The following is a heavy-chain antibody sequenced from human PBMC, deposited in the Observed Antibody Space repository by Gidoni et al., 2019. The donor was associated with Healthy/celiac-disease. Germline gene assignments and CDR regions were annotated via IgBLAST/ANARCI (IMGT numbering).Heavy chain of an antibody. Sequence: QVQLVQSGAEVKKTGASVKVSCKASGYTFNSYGISWVRQAPGQGLEWMGWISAYNGTTNYAQKLQGRVTMTTDTSTSTAYMELRSLRSDDTAVYYCARAAFGDYGDPPDYFDYWGQGTLVTVSS. CDR3: ARAAFGDYGDPPDYFDY. CDR1: GYTFNSYG. V-gene: IGHV1-18*04. J-gene: IGHJ4*02. CDR2: ISAYNGTT. D-gene: IGHD4-17*01.